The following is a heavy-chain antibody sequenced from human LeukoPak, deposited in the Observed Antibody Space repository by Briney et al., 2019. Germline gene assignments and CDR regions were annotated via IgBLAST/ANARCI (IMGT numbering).Heavy chain of an antibody. CDR2: INPSGGST. V-gene: IGHV1-46*01. CDR1: GYTFTSYY. Sequence: ASVKVSCTASGYTFTSYYMHWLRQAPGQGLEWMGLINPSGGSTSYAQKFQGRVTMTRDTSTSTVYMELSSLTSEDTAFYYCARDVDTAMVRILPINHFGMDVWGQGTTVTVSS. CDR3: ARDVDTAMVRILPINHFGMDV. J-gene: IGHJ6*02. D-gene: IGHD5-18*01.